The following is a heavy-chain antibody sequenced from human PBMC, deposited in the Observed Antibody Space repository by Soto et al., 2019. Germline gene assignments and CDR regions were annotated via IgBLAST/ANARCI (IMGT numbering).Heavy chain of an antibody. CDR1: GSSSDPFT. Sequence: PGGSLRLSCVASGSSSDPFTMHWVRELPGKGLEWVAGLSWDRSTVAYADSVQGRFTISRDHAKNSVDLPMDSLRPDDTALYFCAVSWPDIVVLPSSIYFASWGPGTQVTVSS. J-gene: IGHJ4*02. D-gene: IGHD2-15*01. V-gene: IGHV3-9*02. CDR2: LSWDRSTV. CDR3: AVSWPDIVVLPSSIYFAS.